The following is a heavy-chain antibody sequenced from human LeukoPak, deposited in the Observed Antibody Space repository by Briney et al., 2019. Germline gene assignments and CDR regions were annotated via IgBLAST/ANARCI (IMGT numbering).Heavy chain of an antibody. CDR1: GGSISSGSYY. V-gene: IGHV4-61*02. D-gene: IGHD3-10*01. CDR3: AEGRGPYYFDY. J-gene: IGHJ4*02. CDR2: IYTSGST. Sequence: SQTLSLTCTVSGGSISSGSYYWSWIRQPAGKGLEWIGRIYTSGSTNYSPSLKSRVTISVATSKNQFSLKLSSVTAADTAVYYCAEGRGPYYFDYWGQGTLVTVSS.